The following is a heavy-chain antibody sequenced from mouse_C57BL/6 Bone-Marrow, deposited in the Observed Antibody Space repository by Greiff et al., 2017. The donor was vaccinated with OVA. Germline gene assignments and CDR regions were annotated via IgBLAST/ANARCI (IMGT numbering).Heavy chain of an antibody. J-gene: IGHJ3*01. CDR1: GYTFTSYG. CDR3: ARNDGYYVLGFAY. CDR2: IYPRSGNT. V-gene: IGHV1-81*01. Sequence: VQLQQSGAELARPGASVKLSCKASGYTFTSYGISWVKQRTGQGLEWIGEIYPRSGNTYYNEKFKGKATLTADKSSSTAYMELRSLTSEDSAVYFCARNDGYYVLGFAYWGQGTLVTVSA. D-gene: IGHD2-3*01.